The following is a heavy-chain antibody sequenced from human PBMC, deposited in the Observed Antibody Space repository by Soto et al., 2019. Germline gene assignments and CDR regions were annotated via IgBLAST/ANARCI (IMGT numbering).Heavy chain of an antibody. CDR2: TNQDGSEK. CDR1: GFSFRSDW. V-gene: IGHV3-7*04. J-gene: IGHJ4*02. CDR3: SGGVGDAV. Sequence: EDQLVESGGGLVQPGGSLRLTCAVSGFSFRSDWMNWVRQAPGKGLEWVAHTNQDGSEKYYLDSVKGRFTIFRDNAKNSRYAEMNSLRAGDTGVYYCSGGVGDAVWGQGALVTVSS. D-gene: IGHD1-26*01.